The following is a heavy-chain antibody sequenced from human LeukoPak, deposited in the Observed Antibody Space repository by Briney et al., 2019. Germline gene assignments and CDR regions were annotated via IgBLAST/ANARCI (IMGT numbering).Heavy chain of an antibody. CDR3: AREVYSSTWFDS. J-gene: IGHJ5*01. D-gene: IGHD6-13*01. CDR2: IYSGGDT. V-gene: IGHV3-66*01. CDR1: GFTLSINY. Sequence: PGGSLRLSCAASGFTLSINYMNWVRQAPGKGLEWVSVIYSGGDTYYADSVKERFTISRDNSINTLYLQMNNLRADDTAVYYCAREVYSSTWFDSWGQGTLVTVSS.